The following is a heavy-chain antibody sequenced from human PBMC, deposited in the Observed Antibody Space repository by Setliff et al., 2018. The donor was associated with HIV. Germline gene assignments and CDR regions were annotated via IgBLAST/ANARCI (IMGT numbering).Heavy chain of an antibody. Sequence: SETLSLTCAVYSGSFTGYYWTWIRQPPGKGLEWIGEINRFGITNYNPSLKSRLTLSVDTSKNQFSLNVNSVTAADTAVYYRARGGYCNSDNCDRGRNFDYWSQGMLVT. CDR1: SGSFTGYY. J-gene: IGHJ4*02. CDR3: ARGGYCNSDNCDRGRNFDY. CDR2: INRFGIT. D-gene: IGHD2-15*01. V-gene: IGHV4-34*01.